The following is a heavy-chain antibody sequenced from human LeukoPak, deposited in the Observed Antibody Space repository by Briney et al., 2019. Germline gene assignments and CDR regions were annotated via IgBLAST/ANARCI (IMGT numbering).Heavy chain of an antibody. Sequence: SETLSLTCTASGGSISSSTYYWGWIRQPPGKGLEWIGSIYYSGSTNYNPSLKSRVTISVDTSKNQFSLKLSSVTAADTAVYYCARGPSTYTAWGQGTLVTVSS. CDR3: ARGPSTYTA. J-gene: IGHJ5*02. D-gene: IGHD3-16*01. CDR1: GGSISSSTYY. V-gene: IGHV4-39*07. CDR2: IYYSGST.